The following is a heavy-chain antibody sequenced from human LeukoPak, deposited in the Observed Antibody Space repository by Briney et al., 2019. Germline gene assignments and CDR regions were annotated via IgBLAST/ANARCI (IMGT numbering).Heavy chain of an antibody. V-gene: IGHV3-33*01. D-gene: IGHD6-19*01. J-gene: IGHJ4*02. CDR2: IWYNGKNK. CDR3: VRDPSNSGWAFDY. Sequence: PGRSLRLSCAASGFTFITYAMHGVRQAPGEGLEWVAMIWYNGKNKHYADSVKGRFSISRDNSKNPLDLQMNSLRADDTAVYYCVRDPSNSGWAFDYWGQGTLVTVSS. CDR1: GFTFITYA.